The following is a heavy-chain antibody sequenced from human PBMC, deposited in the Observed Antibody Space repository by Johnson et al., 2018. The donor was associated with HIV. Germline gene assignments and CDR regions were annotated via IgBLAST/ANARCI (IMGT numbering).Heavy chain of an antibody. Sequence: VQLVESGGGVVQPGRSLRLSCAASGFTFSSYAMHWVRQAPGKGLEWVGRIKSKTDGGTTDYAAPVKGRFTISRDDSKNTLYLQMNSLKTEDTAVYYCTTWPYYYDTSEDAFDSWGQGTMVTVSS. CDR3: TTWPYYYDTSEDAFDS. CDR1: GFTFSSYA. J-gene: IGHJ3*02. V-gene: IGHV3-15*01. D-gene: IGHD3-22*01. CDR2: IKSKTDGGTT.